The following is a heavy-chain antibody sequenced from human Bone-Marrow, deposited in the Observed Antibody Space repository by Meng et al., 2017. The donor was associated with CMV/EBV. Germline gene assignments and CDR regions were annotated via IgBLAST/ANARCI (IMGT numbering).Heavy chain of an antibody. J-gene: IGHJ2*01. CDR1: GYTFSDFY. D-gene: IGHD2/OR15-2a*01. V-gene: IGHV1-46*01. CDR3: ARDTISMLIGAYFDL. Sequence: ASVKVSCKASGYTFSDFYMYWVRQAPGQGLEWMGKINPNGGTTRYAQKFQGRVTITRDNAKNSLYLQMNSLRAEDTAVYYCARDTISMLIGAYFDLWGRGTLVTVSS. CDR2: INPNGGTT.